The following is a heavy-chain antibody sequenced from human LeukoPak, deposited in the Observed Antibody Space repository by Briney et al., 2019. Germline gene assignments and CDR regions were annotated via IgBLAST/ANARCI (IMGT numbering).Heavy chain of an antibody. CDR2: ISAYNGNT. D-gene: IGHD2-21*02. Sequence: ASVKVSCKASGGTFSSYAISWVRQAPGQGLEWMGWISAYNGNTNYAQNLQGRVTMTTDTSTSTAYMELRSLRSDDTAVYYCARAYCGDDCSFDYWGQGTLVTVSS. J-gene: IGHJ4*02. V-gene: IGHV1-18*01. CDR1: GGTFSSYA. CDR3: ARAYCGDDCSFDY.